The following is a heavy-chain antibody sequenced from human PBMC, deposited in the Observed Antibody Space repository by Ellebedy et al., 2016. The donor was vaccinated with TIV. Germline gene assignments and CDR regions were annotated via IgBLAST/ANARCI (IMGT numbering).Heavy chain of an antibody. J-gene: IGHJ5*02. CDR1: GYTLTELS. D-gene: IGHD3-9*01. CDR2: FDPEDGET. Sequence: ASVKVSCKVSGYTLTELSMHWVRQAPGKGLEWMGGFDPEDGETIYAPRFQGRVTMTEDTSTDTAYMELTSLRSEDTAVYYCARGILTGYYNEGNWFDPWGQGTLVTVSS. V-gene: IGHV1-24*01. CDR3: ARGILTGYYNEGNWFDP.